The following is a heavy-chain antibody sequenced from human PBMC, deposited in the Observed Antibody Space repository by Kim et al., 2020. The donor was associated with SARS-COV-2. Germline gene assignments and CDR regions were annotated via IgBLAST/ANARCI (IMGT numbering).Heavy chain of an antibody. Sequence: SETLSLTCTVSGGSISSCYWNWVRQPPGKGLEWVGFMCYSGSTNNYPTPENRVSITVATSTNKFSLQLMSITVADAAAYYYSRGHRARGPSAAKCYFGL. CDR1: GGSISSCY. J-gene: IGHJ2*01. CDR2: MCYSGST. V-gene: IGHV4-59*01. CDR3: SRGHRARGPSAAKCYFGL. D-gene: IGHD2-15*01.